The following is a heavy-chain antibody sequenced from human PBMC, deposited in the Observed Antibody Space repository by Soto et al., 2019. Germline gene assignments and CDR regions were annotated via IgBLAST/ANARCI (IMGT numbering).Heavy chain of an antibody. Sequence: QVQLVESGGGVVQPGRSLRLSCAASGFTFSSYGMHWVRQAPGKGLEWVAVIWYDGSNKYYADSVKGRFTISRDNSKNTLYLQMNSLRAEDTAVYYCARDRMDIGWSGHYYYYMDVWGQGTTVTVSS. CDR3: ARDRMDIGWSGHYYYYMDV. J-gene: IGHJ6*03. D-gene: IGHD3-3*01. CDR1: GFTFSSYG. V-gene: IGHV3-33*01. CDR2: IWYDGSNK.